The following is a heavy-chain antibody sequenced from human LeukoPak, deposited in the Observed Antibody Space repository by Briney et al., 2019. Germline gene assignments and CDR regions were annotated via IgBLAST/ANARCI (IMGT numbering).Heavy chain of an antibody. CDR2: ISYDGSNK. D-gene: IGHD3-10*01. V-gene: IGHV3-30*03. CDR3: ARALLWFGELYAFDI. J-gene: IGHJ3*02. Sequence: GGSLRLSCAASEFTFSSYGMHWVRQAPGKGLEWVAVISYDGSNKYYADSVKGRFTISRDNSKNTLYLQMNSLRAEDTAVYYCARALLWFGELYAFDIWGQGTMVTVSS. CDR1: EFTFSSYG.